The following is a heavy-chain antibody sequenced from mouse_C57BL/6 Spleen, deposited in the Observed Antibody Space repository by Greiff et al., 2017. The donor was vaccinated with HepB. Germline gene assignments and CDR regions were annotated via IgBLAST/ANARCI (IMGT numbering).Heavy chain of an antibody. D-gene: IGHD2-3*01. CDR2: INPGSGGT. J-gene: IGHJ2*01. CDR3: ARSMGLAFDY. Sequence: VQLQQSGAELVRPGTSVKVSCKASGYAFTNYLIEWVKQRPGQGLEWIGVINPGSGGTNYNEKCKGKATLTADKSSSTAYMQLSSLTSEDSAVYFCARSMGLAFDYWGQGTTLTVSS. V-gene: IGHV1-54*01. CDR1: GYAFTNYL.